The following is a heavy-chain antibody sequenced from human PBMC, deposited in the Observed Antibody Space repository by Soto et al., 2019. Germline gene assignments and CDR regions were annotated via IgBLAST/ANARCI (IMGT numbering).Heavy chain of an antibody. CDR2: VFYGGTT. CDR1: GASSRRSSYY. Sequence: QLQLQESGPGLVKPSETLSLTCSVSGASSRRSSYYWGWVRQPPGKGLEWIGHVFYGGTTSYTPSRKSRVTISVDTAMNQFALKLSSVTAADTAVYYCARFEAATMFDYWGQGTLVTVSS. V-gene: IGHV4-39*01. CDR3: ARFEAATMFDY. J-gene: IGHJ4*02. D-gene: IGHD5-12*01.